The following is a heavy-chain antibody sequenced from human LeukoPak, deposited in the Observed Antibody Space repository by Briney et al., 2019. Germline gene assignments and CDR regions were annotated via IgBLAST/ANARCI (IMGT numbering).Heavy chain of an antibody. V-gene: IGHV3-7*01. Sequence: PGGSLRLSCATSGFAFSRSWMDWVRQAPGKGLEWVANIKEDGSETHYVDSAKGRFTISRDNAKNSLFLQLDDLRVEDTAVYYCSRPLNSWGQGTLVTVSP. CDR1: GFAFSRSW. CDR2: IKEDGSET. J-gene: IGHJ4*02. CDR3: SRPLNS.